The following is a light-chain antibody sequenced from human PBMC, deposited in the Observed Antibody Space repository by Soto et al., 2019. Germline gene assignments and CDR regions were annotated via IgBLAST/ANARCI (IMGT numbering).Light chain of an antibody. J-gene: IGKJ4*01. CDR1: HDIRNS. CDR2: DAS. CDR3: QQYVNLPLT. Sequence: IQMSQSPSYLSASIVDRITISCLASHDIRNSLNWYQQTPGKPPKLLISDASNLELGVPSKFSGIGFGTDFSFTIINLQPEDIATYYCQQYVNLPLTFGGGTKVDIK. V-gene: IGKV1-33*01.